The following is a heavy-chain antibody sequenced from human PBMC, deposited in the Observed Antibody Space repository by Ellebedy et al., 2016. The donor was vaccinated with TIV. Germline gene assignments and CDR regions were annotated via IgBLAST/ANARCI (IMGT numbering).Heavy chain of an antibody. CDR3: GGRGSRLSIDF. V-gene: IGHV5-51*01. J-gene: IGHJ4*02. Sequence: GESLKISCQVSGYSFTSNWIVWVRQMPGKGLEWMGTIWPGDSATRYSPSFDGHISISADKSLSTAYLQWSSLMDSDTALYFCGGRGSRLSIDFWGQGTLVTVSS. CDR1: GYSFTSNW. CDR2: IWPGDSAT. D-gene: IGHD6-13*01.